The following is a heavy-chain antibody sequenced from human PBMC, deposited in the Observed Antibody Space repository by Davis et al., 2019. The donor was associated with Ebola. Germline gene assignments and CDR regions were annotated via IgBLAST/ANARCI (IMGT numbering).Heavy chain of an antibody. CDR1: GYTFTGYY. CDR3: ARAPLHGSKNWFDP. CDR2: INPNSGGT. D-gene: IGHD3-22*01. V-gene: IGHV1-2*04. J-gene: IGHJ5*02. Sequence: ASVKVSCKASGYTFTGYYMHWVRQAPGQGLEWMGWINPNSGGTNYAQKFQGWVTMTRDTSISTAYMELSRLRSDDTAVYYCARAPLHGSKNWFDPWGQGTLVTVSS.